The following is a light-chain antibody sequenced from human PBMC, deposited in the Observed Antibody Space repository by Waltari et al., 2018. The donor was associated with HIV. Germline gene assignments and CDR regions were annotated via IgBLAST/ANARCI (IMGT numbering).Light chain of an antibody. J-gene: IGLJ1*01. V-gene: IGLV2-23*02. CDR2: EVS. CDR3: CSYAGSSTFYV. Sequence: QSALTQPASVSGSPGQSITISCTGTSSDVGSYNLVSWYQQHPGKAPKLMIYEVSKRPYGVCMRFSGSKSGNTASLTISGLQAEDEADYYCCSYAGSSTFYVFGTGTKVTVL. CDR1: SSDVGSYNL.